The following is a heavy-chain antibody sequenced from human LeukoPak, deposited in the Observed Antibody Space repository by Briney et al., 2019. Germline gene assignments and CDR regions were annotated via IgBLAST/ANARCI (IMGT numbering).Heavy chain of an antibody. CDR3: ARDRSGTYQYFQN. D-gene: IGHD1-26*01. CDR2: ISAYSGNT. J-gene: IGHJ1*01. CDR1: GYTFTSYG. V-gene: IGHV1-18*01. Sequence: ASVKVSCKASGYTFTSYGISWVRQAPGQGLEWMGWISAYSGNTNYAQKLQGRVTMTTDTSTSTAYMELRSLGSDDTAVYYCARDRSGTYQYFQNWGQGTLVTVSS.